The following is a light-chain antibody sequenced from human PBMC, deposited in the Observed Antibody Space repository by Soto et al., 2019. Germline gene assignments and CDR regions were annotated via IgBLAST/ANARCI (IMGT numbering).Light chain of an antibody. CDR2: SSV. Sequence: QSVLTQPPSVSGAPGQGGTISCTGSSSNIGAGYDVHWYQQLPRTAPKLLIYSSVNRPSGVPDRFSASKSGTSASLAITGLRPEDEADYYCQSYDSRLNGYVFGTGTKVTVL. CDR3: QSYDSRLNGYV. CDR1: SSNIGAGYD. J-gene: IGLJ1*01. V-gene: IGLV1-40*01.